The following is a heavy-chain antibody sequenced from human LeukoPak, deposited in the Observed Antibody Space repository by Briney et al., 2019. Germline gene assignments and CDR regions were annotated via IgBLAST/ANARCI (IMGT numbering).Heavy chain of an antibody. D-gene: IGHD2-2*01. Sequence: SQTLSLTCTVSGGSISSGGYYWSWIRQPPGKGLEWIGYIYHSGSTYYNPSLKSRVTISVDRSKNQFSLKLSSVTAADTAVYYCARDSCSSTSCFSGNWFDPWGQGTLVTVSS. V-gene: IGHV4-30-2*01. CDR3: ARDSCSSTSCFSGNWFDP. CDR1: GGSISSGGYY. CDR2: IYHSGST. J-gene: IGHJ5*02.